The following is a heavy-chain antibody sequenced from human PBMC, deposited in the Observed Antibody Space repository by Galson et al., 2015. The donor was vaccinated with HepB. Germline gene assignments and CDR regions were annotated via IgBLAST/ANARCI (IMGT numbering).Heavy chain of an antibody. CDR2: MNPNSGNT. Sequence: SVKVSCKASGYTFTSYDINWVRQATGQGLEWMGLMNPNSGNTGYAQKFQGRVTMTRNTSISTAYMEQSSLRSEDTAVYYCARMGLRYFDWTDAFDIWGQGTMVIVSS. CDR3: ARMGLRYFDWTDAFDI. J-gene: IGHJ3*02. CDR1: GYTFTSYD. V-gene: IGHV1-8*01. D-gene: IGHD3-9*01.